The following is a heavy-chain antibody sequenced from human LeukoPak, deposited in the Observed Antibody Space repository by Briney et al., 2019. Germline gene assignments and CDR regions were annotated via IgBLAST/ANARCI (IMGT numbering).Heavy chain of an antibody. Sequence: GGSLRLSCTVSGFTVSSDSMSWVRQAPGKGLEWVSFIYSGGSTHYSDSVKGRSTISRDNSKNTLYLQMNSLRAEQTAVYYCARRAGAYSHPYDYWGQGTLVTVSS. D-gene: IGHD4/OR15-4a*01. V-gene: IGHV3-53*01. J-gene: IGHJ4*02. CDR3: ARRAGAYSHPYDY. CDR2: IYSGGST. CDR1: GFTVSSDS.